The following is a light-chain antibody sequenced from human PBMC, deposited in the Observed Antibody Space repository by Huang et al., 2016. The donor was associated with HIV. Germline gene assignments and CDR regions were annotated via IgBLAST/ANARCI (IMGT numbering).Light chain of an antibody. CDR2: DAS. V-gene: IGKV3-11*01. J-gene: IGKJ3*01. CDR1: QSVGTY. Sequence: EIVLTQSPATLSLSPGERATLSCRASQSVGTYLACYQQKPGQAPRLLIYDASNTATGIPARFSGSGSGTYFTLTSSNLEPEDFAVYYCQQRSNWPLLTFGPGTKVGIK. CDR3: QQRSNWPLLT.